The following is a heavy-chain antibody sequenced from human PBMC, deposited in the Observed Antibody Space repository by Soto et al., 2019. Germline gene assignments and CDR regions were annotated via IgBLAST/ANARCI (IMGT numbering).Heavy chain of an antibody. J-gene: IGHJ4*02. CDR3: ARSFGWYAVDS. Sequence: SETLSLTCAVSGGSISSGGYSWSWIRQPPGKGLEWIGYIYHSGSTNYNPSLKSRVTISVDKSKNQFSLKLSSVTAADTATYYCARSFGWYAVDSWGQGILVTVSS. D-gene: IGHD6-19*01. CDR1: GGSISSGGYS. CDR2: IYHSGST. V-gene: IGHV4-30-2*01.